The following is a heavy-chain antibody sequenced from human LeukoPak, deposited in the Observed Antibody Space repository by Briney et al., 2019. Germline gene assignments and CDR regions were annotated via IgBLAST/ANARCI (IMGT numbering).Heavy chain of an antibody. CDR3: ARDRAGPFGVVITNQDC. CDR1: GFTFSSYS. J-gene: IGHJ1*01. D-gene: IGHD3-3*01. CDR2: ISSSSSTI. V-gene: IGHV3-48*01. Sequence: RGSLRLSCAASGFTFSSYSINWVRQAPGKGLEWVSYISSSSSTIYYADSVKGRFTISIDNAKNSLYLRMNSLNAEVTAVYYWARDRAGPFGVVITNQDCGGQGTL.